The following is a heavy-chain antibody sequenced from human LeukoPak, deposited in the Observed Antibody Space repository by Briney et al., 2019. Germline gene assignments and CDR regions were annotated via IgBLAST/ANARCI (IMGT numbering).Heavy chain of an antibody. V-gene: IGHV4-59*01. D-gene: IGHD5-12*01. CDR2: FYYSGST. Sequence: SETLSLTCSVSGGSISGYYWSWLRQPPGRGLEWIGYFYYSGSTTYNPSLKGRVTISVDTSENHFSLKLSSVTAADTAVYYCGRGPNSGYGRFDYWGQGTLVTVSS. CDR1: GGSISGYY. J-gene: IGHJ4*02. CDR3: GRGPNSGYGRFDY.